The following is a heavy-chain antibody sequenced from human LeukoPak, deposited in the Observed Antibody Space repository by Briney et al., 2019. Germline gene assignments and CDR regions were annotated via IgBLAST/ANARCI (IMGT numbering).Heavy chain of an antibody. Sequence: GRSLRLSCAASGFTFSSYGMHWVRQAPGKGLEWVAVISNDGIKKYYIDSVKGRFTISRDNSRNTLYLQMNSLRADDTALYYCATELAAGGPQDYWGQGTLVTVSS. CDR3: ATELAAGGPQDY. D-gene: IGHD6-13*01. V-gene: IGHV3-30*03. CDR2: ISNDGIKK. CDR1: GFTFSSYG. J-gene: IGHJ4*02.